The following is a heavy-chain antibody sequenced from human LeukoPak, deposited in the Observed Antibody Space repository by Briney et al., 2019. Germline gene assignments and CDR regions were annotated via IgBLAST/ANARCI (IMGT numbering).Heavy chain of an antibody. Sequence: PSETLSLTCTVSGVSISSHYWSWVRQPPGKGLEWIGNIYDSESTHYKSSLKSRVTISVDTSKNQFSLRLSSVTAADTAVYYCARDVVTSSPGSWFDPWGQGTLVTVSS. J-gene: IGHJ5*02. D-gene: IGHD6-13*01. CDR2: IYDSEST. V-gene: IGHV4-59*11. CDR1: GVSISSHY. CDR3: ARDVVTSSPGSWFDP.